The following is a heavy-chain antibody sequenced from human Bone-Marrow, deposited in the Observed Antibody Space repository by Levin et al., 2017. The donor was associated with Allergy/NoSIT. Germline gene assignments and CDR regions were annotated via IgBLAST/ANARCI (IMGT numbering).Heavy chain of an antibody. CDR1: GFTFSSYG. J-gene: IGHJ5*02. CDR2: IWYDGSNK. CDR3: ARGGWSIAARQSWGWFDP. Sequence: GGSLRLSCAASGFTFSSYGMHWVRQAPGKGLEWVAVIWYDGSNKYYADSVKGRFTISRDNSKNTLYLQMNSLRAEDTAVYYCARGGWSIAARQSWGWFDPWGQGTLVTVSS. D-gene: IGHD6-6*01. V-gene: IGHV3-33*01.